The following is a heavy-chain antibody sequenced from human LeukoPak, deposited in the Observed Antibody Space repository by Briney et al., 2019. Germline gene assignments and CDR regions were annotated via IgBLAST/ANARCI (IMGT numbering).Heavy chain of an antibody. CDR3: ARVVDTPMVLSGAFDI. Sequence: GGSLRLSCVASGFTFITYSMNWVRQAPGKGLEWVSSISSSSDYIYYADSVKGRFTISRDNAKNSLYLQMNSLRAEDTAVYYCARVVDTPMVLSGAFDIWGQGTVVTVSS. CDR1: GFTFITYS. CDR2: ISSSSDYI. V-gene: IGHV3-21*01. D-gene: IGHD5-18*01. J-gene: IGHJ3*02.